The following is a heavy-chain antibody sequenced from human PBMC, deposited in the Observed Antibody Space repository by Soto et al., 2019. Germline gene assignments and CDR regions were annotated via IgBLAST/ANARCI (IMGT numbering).Heavy chain of an antibody. V-gene: IGHV1-18*01. CDR1: GYSFTTYG. J-gene: IGHJ6*02. Sequence: QVQLVQSGAEVKKPGASVKVSCKASGYSFTTYGIAWVRQAPGQGLAWMGWISTYNGDTDYAQNLQGRVIMTTDTSTTTAYMELRSLRSDDTAVYYCAREGSSPYYYYGMDVWGQGTTVSVSS. D-gene: IGHD2-15*01. CDR3: AREGSSPYYYYGMDV. CDR2: ISTYNGDT.